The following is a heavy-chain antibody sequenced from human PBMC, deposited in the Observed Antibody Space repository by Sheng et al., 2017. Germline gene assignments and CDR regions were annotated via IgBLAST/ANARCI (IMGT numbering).Heavy chain of an antibody. CDR1: GGTFSSYA. CDR2: IIPIFGTA. J-gene: IGHJ6*03. CDR3: AGSIAANEYYMDV. D-gene: IGHD6-6*01. Sequence: QVQLVQSGAEVKKPGSSVKVSCKASGGTFSSYAISWVRQAPGQGLEWMGGIIPIFGTANYAQKFQGRVTITADESTSTAYMELSSLRSEDTAVYYCAGSIAANEYYMDVWGPRDPRVTVSS. V-gene: IGHV1-69*13.